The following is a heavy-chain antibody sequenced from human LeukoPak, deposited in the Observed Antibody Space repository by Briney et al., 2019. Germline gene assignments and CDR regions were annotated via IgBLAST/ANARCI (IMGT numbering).Heavy chain of an antibody. J-gene: IGHJ4*02. CDR2: VNPKSGDT. D-gene: IGHD2-15*01. CDR3: ARHCSGGSCYPGFDY. CDR1: GYTFTVNY. Sequence: ASVKVSCKASGYTFTVNYMHWVRQAPGQGLEWMGWVNPKSGDTNYAQKFQGRVTMTRDKSISTAYLQWSSLKASDTAMYYCARHCSGGSCYPGFDYWGQGTLVTVSS. V-gene: IGHV1-2*02.